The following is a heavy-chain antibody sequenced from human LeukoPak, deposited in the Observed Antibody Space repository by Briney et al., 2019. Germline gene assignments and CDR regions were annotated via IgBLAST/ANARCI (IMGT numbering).Heavy chain of an antibody. CDR2: MNPNSGNT. J-gene: IGHJ6*03. Sequence: GASVKVSCKASGYTFTSYDINWVRQATGQGLEWMGWMNPNSGNTGYAQKFQGRVTINRNTPISTAYMELSSLRSEDTAVYYCARVVLRYFDYYYYYMDVWGKGATVTVSS. D-gene: IGHD3-9*01. CDR3: ARVVLRYFDYYYYYMDV. V-gene: IGHV1-8*03. CDR1: GYTFTSYD.